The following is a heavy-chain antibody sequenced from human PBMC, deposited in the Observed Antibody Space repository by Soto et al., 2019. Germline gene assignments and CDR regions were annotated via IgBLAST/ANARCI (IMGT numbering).Heavy chain of an antibody. V-gene: IGHV4-59*01. D-gene: IGHD3-10*01. Sequence: SETLSLTCTVSGGSISSYYWSWIRQPPGKGLEWIGYIYYSGSTNYNPSLKSRVTISVDTSKNQFSLKLSSVTAADTAVYYCARAMVQRNVFAPFDYWGQGTLVTVSS. CDR2: IYYSGST. CDR3: ARAMVQRNVFAPFDY. J-gene: IGHJ4*02. CDR1: GGSISSYY.